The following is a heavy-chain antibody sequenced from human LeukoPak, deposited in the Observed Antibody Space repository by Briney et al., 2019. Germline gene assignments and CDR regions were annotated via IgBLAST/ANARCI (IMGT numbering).Heavy chain of an antibody. CDR3: ARVLLRYFDLGY. Sequence: SVKVSCKASGGTFSSYAISWVRQAPGQGLEWMGRIIPILGIANYAQKFQGRVTITADKSTSTAYMELSSLRSDDTAVYYCARVLLRYFDLGYWGQGTLVTVSS. J-gene: IGHJ4*02. CDR2: IIPILGIA. CDR1: GGTFSSYA. D-gene: IGHD3-9*01. V-gene: IGHV1-69*04.